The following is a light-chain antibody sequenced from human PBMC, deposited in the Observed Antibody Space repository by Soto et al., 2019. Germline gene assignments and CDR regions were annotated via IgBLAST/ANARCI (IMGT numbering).Light chain of an antibody. V-gene: IGKV3-20*01. Sequence: DIVLTQSPGTLSLPPGERATLSCRASQSLTNSFIAWYQQRPGQAPRLLIYDTSSRASGIPDRFSGSGSGTEFTLTISSLQPDDFATYYCQQYYSYLWTCGQGTKVDIK. J-gene: IGKJ1*01. CDR2: DTS. CDR1: QSLTNSF. CDR3: QQYYSYLWT.